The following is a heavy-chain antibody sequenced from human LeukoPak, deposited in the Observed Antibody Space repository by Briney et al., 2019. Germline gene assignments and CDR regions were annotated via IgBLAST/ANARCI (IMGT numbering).Heavy chain of an antibody. D-gene: IGHD6-19*01. CDR2: INHSGST. CDR3: ARKGIAVAGVDY. Sequence: PSETLSLTCAVYGGSLSGYYWSWIRQPPGKGLEWIGEINHSGSTNYNPSLKSRVTISVDTSKNQFSLKLSSVTAADTAVYYCARKGIAVAGVDYWGQGTLVTVSS. J-gene: IGHJ4*02. CDR1: GGSLSGYY. V-gene: IGHV4-34*01.